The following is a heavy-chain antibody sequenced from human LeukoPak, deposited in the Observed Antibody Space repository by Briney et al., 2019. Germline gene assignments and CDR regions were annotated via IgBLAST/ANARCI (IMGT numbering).Heavy chain of an antibody. CDR1: GGTFRTHI. J-gene: IGHJ5*02. CDR3: TRVNLRGSQYNWFDP. CDR2: ITPIIDSA. V-gene: IGHV1-69*08. Sequence: SVKVSCKTFGGTFRTHIFSWVRQAPGQGLEWMGKITPIIDSAKYSQKFRDRLTITGDSSTGTAYMELSSLTPEDTALYYCTRVNLRGSQYNWFDPWGQGTLVIVSS. D-gene: IGHD1-26*01.